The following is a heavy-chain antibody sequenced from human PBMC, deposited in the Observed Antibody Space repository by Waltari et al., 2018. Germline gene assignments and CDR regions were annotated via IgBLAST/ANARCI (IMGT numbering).Heavy chain of an antibody. CDR1: GFGCSSNY. V-gene: IGHV3-53*01. Sequence: EVQLVESGGGLIQRGGSMGLSCAASGFGCSSNYMSWVRQAPGKGLEWGSVIYSGGITYYADSVKGRFTISRDNSKNTLYLQMNSLRAEDTAVYYCARDRIAVAWGQGTLVTVSS. CDR3: ARDRIAVA. CDR2: IYSGGIT. J-gene: IGHJ5*02. D-gene: IGHD6-19*01.